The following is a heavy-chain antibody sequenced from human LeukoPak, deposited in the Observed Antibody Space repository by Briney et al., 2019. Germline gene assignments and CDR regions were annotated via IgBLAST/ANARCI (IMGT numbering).Heavy chain of an antibody. CDR1: GYTFTGYY. D-gene: IGHD5-12*01. Sequence: ASVKVSCKASGYTFTGYYMHWVRQAPGQGPEWMGWINPNSGGTNYAQKFQGRVTMTRDTSISTAYMELSRLRSDDTAVYYCAREVVATLGWFDPWGQGTLVTVSS. J-gene: IGHJ5*02. V-gene: IGHV1-2*02. CDR3: AREVVATLGWFDP. CDR2: INPNSGGT.